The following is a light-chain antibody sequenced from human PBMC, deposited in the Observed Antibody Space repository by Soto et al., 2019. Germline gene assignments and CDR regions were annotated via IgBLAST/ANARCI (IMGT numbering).Light chain of an antibody. CDR1: YSDVGAFNF. Sequence: QSALTQPASVSGSPGQSITISCTGTYSDVGAFNFVTWYQQHPGKAPKLIICNVSERPSGVSNSFSGSKSGNTASLTIAGLQAEDEADYYCNSYTTSRTYVFGTGTKVTVL. J-gene: IGLJ1*01. V-gene: IGLV2-14*01. CDR2: NVS. CDR3: NSYTTSRTYV.